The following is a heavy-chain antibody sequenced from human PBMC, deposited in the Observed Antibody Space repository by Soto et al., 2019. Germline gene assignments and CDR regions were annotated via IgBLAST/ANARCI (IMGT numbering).Heavy chain of an antibody. D-gene: IGHD3-22*01. CDR3: ARPLRYYDSSGYSLGY. Sequence: AASVKVSCKASGGTFSSYAISWVRQAPGQGLEWMGGIIPIFGTANYAQKFQGRVTITADKSTSTAYMELSSLRSEDTAVYYCARPLRYYDSSGYSLGYWGQGTLVTVSS. CDR2: IIPIFGTA. J-gene: IGHJ4*02. CDR1: GGTFSSYA. V-gene: IGHV1-69*06.